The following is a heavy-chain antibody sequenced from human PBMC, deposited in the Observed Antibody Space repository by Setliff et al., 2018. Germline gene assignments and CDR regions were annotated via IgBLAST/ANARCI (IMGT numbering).Heavy chain of an antibody. CDR2: IYYTGST. J-gene: IGHJ4*02. V-gene: IGHV4-39*07. Sequence: LETLSLTCTVSGGSISSSSHYWGWIRQPPGKGLEWIGSIYYTGSTYYNPSLKSRVTMSVDTSKRQFSLKLGSATAADTAVYYCARDMGQPYYFESWGLGTLGTVS. D-gene: IGHD1-1*01. CDR1: GGSISSSSHY. CDR3: ARDMGQPYYFES.